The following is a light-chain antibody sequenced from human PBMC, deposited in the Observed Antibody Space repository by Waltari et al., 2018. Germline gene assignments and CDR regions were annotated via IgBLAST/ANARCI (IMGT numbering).Light chain of an antibody. CDR1: GLPEQY. CDR2: KDT. V-gene: IGLV3-25*03. CDR3: QSADRTGTYVV. Sequence: SYALTQPPSVSVSPGQTSTITRSGDGLPEQYSYWYQQKPGQAPLLVIHKDTERPSGIPERFSGSSSGTTVTLSLSEGRAEDEADYYCQSADRTGTYVVFGGGTKLTVL. J-gene: IGLJ2*01.